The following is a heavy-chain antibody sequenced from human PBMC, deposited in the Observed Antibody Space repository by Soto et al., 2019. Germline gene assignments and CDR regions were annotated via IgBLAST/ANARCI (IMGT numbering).Heavy chain of an antibody. Sequence: GASVKVSCKASGFTFTSSAVQWVRQARGQRLEWIGWIVVGSGNTNYAQKFQERVTITRDMSTSTAYMELSSLRSEDTAVYYCAAVSPVGATSSYNWFDPWGQGTLVTVSS. D-gene: IGHD1-26*01. J-gene: IGHJ5*02. CDR1: GFTFTSSA. CDR3: AAVSPVGATSSYNWFDP. CDR2: IVVGSGNT. V-gene: IGHV1-58*01.